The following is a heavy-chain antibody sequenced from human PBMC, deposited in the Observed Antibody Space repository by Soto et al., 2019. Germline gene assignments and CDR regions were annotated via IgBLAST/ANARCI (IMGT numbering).Heavy chain of an antibody. CDR2: IYYSGST. CDR3: ARDTTSFYYYGMDV. V-gene: IGHV4-59*01. Sequence: SETLSLTCTVSGGSISSYYWSWIRQPPGKGLEWIGYIYYSGSTNYNPSLKSRVTISVDTSKNQFSLKLSSVTAADTAVYYCARDTTSFYYYGMDVWGQGTTVTVSS. D-gene: IGHD1-26*01. J-gene: IGHJ6*02. CDR1: GGSISSYY.